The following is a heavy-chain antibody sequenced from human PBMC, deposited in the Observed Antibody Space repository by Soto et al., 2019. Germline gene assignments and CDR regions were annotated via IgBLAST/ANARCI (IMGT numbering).Heavy chain of an antibody. J-gene: IGHJ4*02. V-gene: IGHV3-15*01. CDR2: IKTKMEGEPR. CDR1: GFTFTNAW. D-gene: IGHD3-16*01. Sequence: GGSLRRSCVTCGFTFTNAWITWVRQAPWKGLEWVGRIKTKMEGEPREYGAPVKGRFTISRDDARNMLYLHLNSLRVEDTGVYQCTANHWVIRRFDYCCPRTLDAVSS. CDR3: TANHWVIRRFDY.